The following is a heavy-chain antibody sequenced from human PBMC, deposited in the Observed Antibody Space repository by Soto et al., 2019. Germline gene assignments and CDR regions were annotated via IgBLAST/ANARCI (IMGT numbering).Heavy chain of an antibody. D-gene: IGHD3-22*01. CDR2: IYWDDDK. V-gene: IGHV2-5*02. CDR3: AHSARSSGYYSPYYFDY. J-gene: IGHJ4*02. Sequence: QITLKESGPTLVKPTQTLTLTCTFSGFSLSTSGVGVGWIRQPPGKALEWLALIYWDDDKRYSPSLKSRLTTTQHTSKTQVVLTLTNLNPVHTATYYCAHSARSSGYYSPYYFDYWGQGTLVTVSS. CDR1: GFSLSTSGVG.